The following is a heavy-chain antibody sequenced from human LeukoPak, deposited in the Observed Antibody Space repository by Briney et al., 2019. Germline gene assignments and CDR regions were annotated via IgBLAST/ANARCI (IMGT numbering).Heavy chain of an antibody. V-gene: IGHV3-7*01. D-gene: IGHD3-22*01. CDR2: IKQDGSEK. CDR1: GFTFSSYW. Sequence: GSLRLSCAASGFTFSSYWMSWVRQAPGKGLEWVANIKQDGSEKYYVDSVKGRFTISRDNAKNSLYLQMNSLRAEDTAVYYCARDLGYYDSSGSLDYWGQGTLVTVSS. J-gene: IGHJ4*02. CDR3: ARDLGYYDSSGSLDY.